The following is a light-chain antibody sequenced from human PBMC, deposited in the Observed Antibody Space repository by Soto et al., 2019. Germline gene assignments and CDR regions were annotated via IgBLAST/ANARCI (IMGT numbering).Light chain of an antibody. CDR2: AAS. CDR1: QGISNY. Sequence: DIQMTQSPPSLSASVADRVTITCRASQGISNYLAWFQQKPGQAPKLLIFAASSLQSGVPSRFSGSGSGTEFTLTISGLQPDDFATYFCRQYNSYSRFGQGTKVDIK. J-gene: IGKJ1*01. CDR3: RQYNSYSR. V-gene: IGKV1-16*01.